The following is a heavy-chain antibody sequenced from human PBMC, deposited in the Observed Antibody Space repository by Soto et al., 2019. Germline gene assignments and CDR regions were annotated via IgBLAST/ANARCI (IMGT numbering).Heavy chain of an antibody. D-gene: IGHD3-22*01. CDR1: GFTFTSYA. J-gene: IGHJ5*02. Sequence: GGSLRLSCPASGFTFTSYAMSWVRQAPGKGLEWVSAISGSGGSTYYADSVKGRFTISRDSSKNTLYLQMNSLRAEDTAVYYCASMRVVVITTDLAWGQGTLVTVSS. CDR2: ISGSGGST. V-gene: IGHV3-23*01. CDR3: ASMRVVVITTDLA.